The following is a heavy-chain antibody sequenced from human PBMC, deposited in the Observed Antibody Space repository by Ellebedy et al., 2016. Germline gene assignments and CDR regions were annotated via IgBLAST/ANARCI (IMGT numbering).Heavy chain of an antibody. V-gene: IGHV1-18*01. J-gene: IGHJ5*02. CDR2: ISAYNGNT. Sequence: ASVKVSCXASGYTFTSYGISWVRQAAGQGLEWMGWISAYNGNTNYAQKLQGRVTMTTDTSTSTAYMELRSLRSDDTAVYYCARARVWFGEPSAWGWFDPWGQGTLVTVSS. CDR1: GYTFTSYG. CDR3: ARARVWFGEPSAWGWFDP. D-gene: IGHD3-10*01.